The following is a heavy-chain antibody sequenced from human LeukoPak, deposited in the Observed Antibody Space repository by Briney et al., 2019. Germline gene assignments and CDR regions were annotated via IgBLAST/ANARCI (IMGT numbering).Heavy chain of an antibody. V-gene: IGHV3-33*06. D-gene: IGHD3-10*01. J-gene: IGHJ4*02. CDR1: GFTFSSYG. CDR2: IWYDGSNK. Sequence: GGSLRLSCAASGFTFSSYGMHWVRQAPGKGLEWVAVIWYDGSNKYYADSVKGRFTISRDNSKNTLYLQMNSLRAEDTAVYYCAKGYGSGSYCIDYWGQGTLATVSS. CDR3: AKGYGSGSYCIDY.